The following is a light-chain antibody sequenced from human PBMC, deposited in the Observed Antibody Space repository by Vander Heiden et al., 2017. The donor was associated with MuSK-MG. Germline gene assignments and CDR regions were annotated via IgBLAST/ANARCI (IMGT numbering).Light chain of an antibody. CDR3: QACDSSTYVV. CDR2: QDD. J-gene: IGLJ2*01. Sequence: SYELTPPPTVSVSPGQTASITCSGAKLGEKHACWHPQKPGGSHVLVICQDDRLPSVIPERFAGSNSANTATLTTGGTQALDAADYYRQACDSSTYVVFGGGTKLTVL. CDR1: KLGEKH. V-gene: IGLV3-1*01.